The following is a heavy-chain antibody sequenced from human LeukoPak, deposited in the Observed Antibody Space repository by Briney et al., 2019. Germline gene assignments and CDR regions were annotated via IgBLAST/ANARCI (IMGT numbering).Heavy chain of an antibody. D-gene: IGHD6-19*01. CDR2: ISGSGGST. V-gene: IGHV3-23*01. Sequence: PGGSLRLSCAASGFTFSSYAMSWVRQAPGKGLEWVSAISGSGGSTYYADSVKGRFTISRDNSKNTLYLQMNSLRAEDTAVYYCAKSEAVAGAYYYGMDVWGQGTTVTVSS. CDR1: GFTFSSYA. CDR3: AKSEAVAGAYYYGMDV. J-gene: IGHJ6*02.